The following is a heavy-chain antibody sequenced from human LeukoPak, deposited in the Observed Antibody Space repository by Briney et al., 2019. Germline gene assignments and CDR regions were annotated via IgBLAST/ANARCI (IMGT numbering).Heavy chain of an antibody. D-gene: IGHD3-10*01. CDR3: ARHYGP. J-gene: IGHJ5*02. CDR2: IYDSGST. Sequence: SETLSLTCTVSGGSVSSYYWSWIRQPPGKGLEWIGSIYDSGSTYYNPSLKSRVTISVDTSKNQFSLKLNSVTAADTAVYYCARHYGPWGQGTLVTVSS. V-gene: IGHV4-39*01. CDR1: GGSVSSYY.